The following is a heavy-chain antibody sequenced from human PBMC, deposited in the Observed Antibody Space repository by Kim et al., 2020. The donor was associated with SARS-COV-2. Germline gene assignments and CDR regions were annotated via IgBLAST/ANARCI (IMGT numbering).Heavy chain of an antibody. CDR3: ARDLAWAFDY. V-gene: IGHV3-48*02. Sequence: YAGSLKGRFTVSGDIAKNAVYLQMNNLRDDDTALYYCARDLAWAFDYWGHGTLVTVSS. J-gene: IGHJ4*01. D-gene: IGHD7-27*01.